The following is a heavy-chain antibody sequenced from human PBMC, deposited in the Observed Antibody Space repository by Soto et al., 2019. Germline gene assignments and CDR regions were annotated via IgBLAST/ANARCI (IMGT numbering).Heavy chain of an antibody. Sequence: GESLKISCKGSGYSFTSYWINWVRQMPGKGLEWMGRIDPSDSYTNYSPSFQGHVTISADKSISTAYLQWSSLKASDTAMYYCASPGILYSSGWYVYWGQGTLVTVSS. D-gene: IGHD6-19*01. CDR3: ASPGILYSSGWYVY. V-gene: IGHV5-10-1*01. CDR2: IDPSDSYT. J-gene: IGHJ4*02. CDR1: GYSFTSYW.